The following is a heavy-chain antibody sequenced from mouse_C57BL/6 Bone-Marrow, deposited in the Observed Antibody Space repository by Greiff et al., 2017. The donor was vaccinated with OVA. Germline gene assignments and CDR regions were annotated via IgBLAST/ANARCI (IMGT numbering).Heavy chain of an antibody. J-gene: IGHJ1*03. CDR3: ARKVYYPHWYFDV. D-gene: IGHD1-1*01. V-gene: IGHV1-7*01. CDR2: INPSSGYT. Sequence: QVPLQQSGAELAKPGDSVKLSCKASGYTFTSYWMHWVKQRPGQGLEWIGYINPSSGYTKYNQKFKDKPTLTADKSSSTAYMQLRTLTYEDSAVYDSARKVYYPHWYFDVWGTGTTVTVSS. CDR1: GYTFTSYW.